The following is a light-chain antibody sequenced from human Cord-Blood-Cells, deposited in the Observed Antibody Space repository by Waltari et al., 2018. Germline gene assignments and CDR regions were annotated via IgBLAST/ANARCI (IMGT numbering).Light chain of an antibody. CDR1: QSVSSY. J-gene: IGKJ2*01. Sequence: EIVLTQSPATLSLSPGERATLSCRASQSVSSYLAWYQQKPGQAPRLLIYDASNSATGIPARFSGSGSVTDFTLTISSLEPEDFAVYYCQQRSNWPYTCGQGTKLEIK. CDR3: QQRSNWPYT. CDR2: DAS. V-gene: IGKV3-11*01.